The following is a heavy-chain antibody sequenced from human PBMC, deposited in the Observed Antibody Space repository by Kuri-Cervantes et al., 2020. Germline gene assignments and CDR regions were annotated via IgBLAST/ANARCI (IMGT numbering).Heavy chain of an antibody. CDR1: GGSFRGYY. J-gene: IGHJ1*01. V-gene: IGHV4-34*01. CDR3: TRGKMGIAARASKYFQH. Sequence: SETLSLTCAVYGGSFRGYYWSWIRQPPGKGLEWIGEINHSGSTNYNPSLKSRVIMSVDTSKNQFSLKLSSVTAADTAVYFCTRGKMGIAARASKYFQHWGRGTLVTVSS. D-gene: IGHD6-6*01. CDR2: INHSGST.